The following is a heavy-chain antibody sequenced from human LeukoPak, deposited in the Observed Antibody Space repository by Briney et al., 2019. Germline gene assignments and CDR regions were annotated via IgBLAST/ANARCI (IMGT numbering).Heavy chain of an antibody. CDR3: ARDLFSVGATSAFDI. D-gene: IGHD1-26*01. J-gene: IGHJ3*02. CDR2: IYYSGST. CDR1: GGSISSYH. Sequence: SETLSLTCTVSGGSISSYHWSWIRQPPGKGLEWSGYIYYSGSTKYNPSLKSRVTISVDTSKNQFSLKLSSVTAADTAVYYCARDLFSVGATSAFDIWGQGTMVTVSS. V-gene: IGHV4-59*01.